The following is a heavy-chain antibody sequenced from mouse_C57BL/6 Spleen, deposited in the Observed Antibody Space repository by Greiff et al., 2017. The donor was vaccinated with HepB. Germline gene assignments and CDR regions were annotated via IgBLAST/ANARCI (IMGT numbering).Heavy chain of an antibody. CDR3: ARSPSYYYGSSSDWYFDV. Sequence: VQLVESGPELVKPGASVKISCKASGYAFSSSWMNWVKQRPGKGLEWIGRIYPGDGDTNYNGKFKGKATLTADKSSSTAYMQLSSLTSEDSAVYFCARSPSYYYGSSSDWYFDVWGTGTTVTVSS. CDR1: GYAFSSSW. D-gene: IGHD1-1*01. J-gene: IGHJ1*03. CDR2: IYPGDGDT. V-gene: IGHV1-82*01.